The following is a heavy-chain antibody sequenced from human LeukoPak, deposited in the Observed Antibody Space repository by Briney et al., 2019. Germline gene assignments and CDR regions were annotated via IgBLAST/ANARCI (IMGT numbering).Heavy chain of an antibody. D-gene: IGHD2-2*01. V-gene: IGHV3-49*04. CDR1: GFTFGDYA. J-gene: IGHJ6*02. Sequence: GGSLRLSCTASGFTFGDYAMSWVRQAPGKGLEWVGFIRSKAYGGTTEYAASVKGRFTISRDDSKSIAYLQMNSLKTEDTAVYYCTRVVPGAHYGMDVWGQGTTVTVSS. CDR3: TRVVPGAHYGMDV. CDR2: IRSKAYGGTT.